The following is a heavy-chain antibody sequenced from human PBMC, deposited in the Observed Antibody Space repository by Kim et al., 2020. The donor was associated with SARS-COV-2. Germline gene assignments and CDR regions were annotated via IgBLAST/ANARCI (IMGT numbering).Heavy chain of an antibody. Sequence: SETLSLTCAVYGGSFSGYYWSWIRQPPGKGLEWIGEINHSGSTNYNPSLKSRVTISVDTSKNQFSLKLSSVTAADTAVYYCARSHVDTAMGPDFDYWGQGTLVTVSS. CDR3: ARSHVDTAMGPDFDY. CDR2: INHSGST. V-gene: IGHV4-34*01. D-gene: IGHD5-18*01. J-gene: IGHJ4*02. CDR1: GGSFSGYY.